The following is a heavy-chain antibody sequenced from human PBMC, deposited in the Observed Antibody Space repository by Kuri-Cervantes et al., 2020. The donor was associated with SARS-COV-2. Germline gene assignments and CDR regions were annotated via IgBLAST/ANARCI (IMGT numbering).Heavy chain of an antibody. CDR3: ARRNLRFLAGGYYFDY. J-gene: IGHJ4*02. Sequence: SETLSLTRTVSGGSISSSSYYWGWIRQPPGKGLEWIGSIYHSGSTYYNPSLKSRVTISVDTSKNQFSLKLSSVTAADTAVYYCARRNLRFLAGGYYFDYWGQGALVTVSS. CDR2: IYHSGST. D-gene: IGHD3-3*01. V-gene: IGHV4-39*07. CDR1: GGSISSSSYY.